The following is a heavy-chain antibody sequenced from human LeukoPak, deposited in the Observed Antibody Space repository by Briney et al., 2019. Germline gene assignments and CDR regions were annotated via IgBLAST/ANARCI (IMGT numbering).Heavy chain of an antibody. CDR1: GGSISSSNW. CDR3: ARELRADSGYGESTSDY. V-gene: IGHV4-4*02. D-gene: IGHD5-12*01. CDR2: IYHSGST. J-gene: IGHJ4*02. Sequence: SETLSLTCAVSGGSISSSNWWSWVRQPPGKGLEWIGEIYHSGSTNYNPSLKSRVTISVDKSKNQFSLKLSSVTAADTAVYYCARELRADSGYGESTSDYWGQGTLVTVSS.